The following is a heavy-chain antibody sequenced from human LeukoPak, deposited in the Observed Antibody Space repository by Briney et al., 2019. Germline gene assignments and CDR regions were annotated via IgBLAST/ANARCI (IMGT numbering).Heavy chain of an antibody. CDR2: INPSGIT. CDR1: GGSFSGYY. V-gene: IGHV4-34*01. Sequence: PSETLSLTCAVYGGSFSGYYWSWIRQPPEKGLEWIGEINPSGITNYNPSLKSRVTVSLDTSKNQFSLKLSSVTAADTAVYYCATGWKLDYWGQGTLVTVSS. D-gene: IGHD2-15*01. J-gene: IGHJ4*02. CDR3: ATGWKLDY.